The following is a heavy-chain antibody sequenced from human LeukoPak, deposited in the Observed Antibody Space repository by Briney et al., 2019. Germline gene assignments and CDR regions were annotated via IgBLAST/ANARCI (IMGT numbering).Heavy chain of an antibody. D-gene: IGHD3-22*01. CDR1: GGSISSSSYY. Sequence: SETLSLTCTVSGGSISSSSYYWGWIRQPPGKGLEWIGSIYYSGSTYYNPSLKSRVTISVDTSKNQFSLKLSSVTAADTAVYYCARSRYSYYDSSGYFHDAFDIWGQGTMVTVSS. CDR2: IYYSGST. J-gene: IGHJ3*02. CDR3: ARSRYSYYDSSGYFHDAFDI. V-gene: IGHV4-39*01.